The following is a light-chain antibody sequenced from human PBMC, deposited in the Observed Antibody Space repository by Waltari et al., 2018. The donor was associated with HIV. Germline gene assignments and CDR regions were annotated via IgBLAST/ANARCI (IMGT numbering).Light chain of an antibody. CDR1: ALPTRY. CDR2: EDS. V-gene: IGLV3-10*01. CDR3: YSTDSSGNPL. J-gene: IGLJ2*01. Sequence: SYELTQPPSVSVSPGQAASITCSGDALPTRYAYWYHQKSGQAPVLVIYEDSKRPSGIPERFSGSSSGTMATLTISGAQVEDEADYYCYSTDSSGNPLFGGGTKLTVL.